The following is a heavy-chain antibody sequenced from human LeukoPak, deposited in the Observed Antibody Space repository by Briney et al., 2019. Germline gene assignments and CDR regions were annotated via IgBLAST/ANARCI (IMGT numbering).Heavy chain of an antibody. CDR3: AKAGRGVLAADTSWYFDL. D-gene: IGHD2-2*01. CDR1: GFTFDDYA. CDR2: ISWNSGSI. V-gene: IGHV3-9*01. J-gene: IGHJ2*01. Sequence: GGSLRLSCAASGFTFDDYAMHWVRQAPGKGLEWVSGISWNSGSIGYADSVKGRFTISRDNAKNSLYLQMNSLRAEDTALYYCAKAGRGVLAADTSWYFDLWGRGTLVTVSS.